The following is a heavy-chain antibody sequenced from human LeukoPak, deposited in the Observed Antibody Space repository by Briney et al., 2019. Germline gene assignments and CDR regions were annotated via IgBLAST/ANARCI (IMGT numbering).Heavy chain of an antibody. Sequence: GGSLRLSCAASGFTFSNHWMSWVRQAPGKGLEWVAVIWYDGSNKYYADSVKGRFTISRDNSKNTLYLQMNSLRAEDTAVYYCARDTSRDGNNGSLDYWGQGTLVIVFS. V-gene: IGHV3-33*08. D-gene: IGHD5-24*01. CDR2: IWYDGSNK. J-gene: IGHJ4*02. CDR1: GFTFSNHW. CDR3: ARDTSRDGNNGSLDY.